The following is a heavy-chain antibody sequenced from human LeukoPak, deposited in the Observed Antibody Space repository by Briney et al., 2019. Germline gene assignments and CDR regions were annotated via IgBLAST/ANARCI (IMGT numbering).Heavy chain of an antibody. CDR1: GFTFGDHY. CDR2: TRDKANSYTT. Sequence: GGSLRLSCAASGFTFGDHYMDWVRQAPGKGLEWVGRTRDKANSYTTEYAASVKGRFTISRDASKTSLYLQMNSLKTEDTAVYYCARGDGYDRRSFDYWGQGTLVTVSS. V-gene: IGHV3-72*01. D-gene: IGHD5-12*01. CDR3: ARGDGYDRRSFDY. J-gene: IGHJ4*02.